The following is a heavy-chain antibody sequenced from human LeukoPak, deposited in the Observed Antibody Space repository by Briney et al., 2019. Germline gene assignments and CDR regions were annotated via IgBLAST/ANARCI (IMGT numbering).Heavy chain of an antibody. CDR2: ISDDVATT. D-gene: IGHD1-26*01. J-gene: IGHJ6*02. CDR1: GFTFNNYA. CDR3: ANPPGGWELLREYYYGMDV. V-gene: IGHV3-23*01. Sequence: GSLRLSCVASGFTFNNYAMHWVRQAPGKGLEWVSSISDDVATTYYADSVKGRFTISRDNSKNTLYLQMNSLRAEDTAVYYCANPPGGWELLREYYYGMDVWGQGTTVTVSS.